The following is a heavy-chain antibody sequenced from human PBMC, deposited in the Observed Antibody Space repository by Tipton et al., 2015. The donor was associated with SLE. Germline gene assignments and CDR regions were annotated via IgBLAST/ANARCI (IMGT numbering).Heavy chain of an antibody. Sequence: TLSLTCTVPGGSISSSSYYWGWIRQPPGKGLEWIGSIYYSGSTYYNPSLKSRVTISVDTSKNQFSLKLSSVTAADTAVYYCARVGSGVDYWGQGTLVTVSS. D-gene: IGHD3-10*01. CDR2: IYYSGST. V-gene: IGHV4-39*07. CDR1: GGSISSSSYY. CDR3: ARVGSGVDY. J-gene: IGHJ4*02.